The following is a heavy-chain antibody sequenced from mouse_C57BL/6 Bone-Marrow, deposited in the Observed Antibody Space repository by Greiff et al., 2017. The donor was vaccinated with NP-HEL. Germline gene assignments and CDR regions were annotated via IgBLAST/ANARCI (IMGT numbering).Heavy chain of an antibody. Sequence: EVQLQESGGGLVQPGGSMKLSCAASGFTFSDAWMDWVRQSPEKGLEWVAEIRNKANNHETSSAVSGKGRFTISRDDSKSSVYLQMNSLRAEDTGIYYCTGYVLHYYGSSYAMDYWGQGTSVTVSS. CDR1: GFTFSDAW. D-gene: IGHD1-1*01. V-gene: IGHV6-6*01. CDR2: IRNKANNHET. J-gene: IGHJ4*01. CDR3: TGYVLHYYGSSYAMDY.